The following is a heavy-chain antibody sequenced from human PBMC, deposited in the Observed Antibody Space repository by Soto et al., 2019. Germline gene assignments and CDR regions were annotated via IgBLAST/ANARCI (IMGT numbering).Heavy chain of an antibody. Sequence: EVQLVESGGGIVQPGGSLRLSCAASGFTFNSYWILWVRQAPGKGLVWVSRINMDGSTTTYADSVKGRFTISRDNAKNMVYVQMNSLRAEDTAVYYCARGLRGGYGMDVWGQGTTVTVSS. V-gene: IGHV3-74*03. D-gene: IGHD2-15*01. CDR3: ARGLRGGYGMDV. CDR1: GFTFNSYW. CDR2: INMDGSTT. J-gene: IGHJ6*02.